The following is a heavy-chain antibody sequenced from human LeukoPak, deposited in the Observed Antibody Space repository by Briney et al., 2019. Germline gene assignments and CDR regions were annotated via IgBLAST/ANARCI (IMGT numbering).Heavy chain of an antibody. CDR1: GFTFSSYA. CDR2: ISGSGGST. CDR3: ARGVVPTAMRYWYFDL. V-gene: IGHV3-23*01. D-gene: IGHD2-2*01. Sequence: GGSLRLSCAASGFTFSSYAMNWVRQAPGKGLEWVSAISGSGGSTYYADSVKGRFTISRDNSKNTLYLQMNRLRAEDTAVYCCARGVVPTAMRYWYFDLWGRGTLVTVSS. J-gene: IGHJ2*01.